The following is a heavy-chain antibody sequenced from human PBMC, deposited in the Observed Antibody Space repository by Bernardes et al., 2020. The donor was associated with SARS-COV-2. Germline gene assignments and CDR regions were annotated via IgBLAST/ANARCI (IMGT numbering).Heavy chain of an antibody. V-gene: IGHV3-15*01. J-gene: IGHJ4*02. Sequence: GGSLRLSCAASGFIFSNAWMSWVRQAPGKGLEWVGRIKSKIDGGALDYAAPVKDRFTMSRDDSRNMLYLQMNSLKMEDTAVYYCTKDPPNRPFESWGQGTLVTVSS. CDR3: TKDPPNRPFES. CDR2: IKSKIDGGAL. CDR1: GFIFSNAW.